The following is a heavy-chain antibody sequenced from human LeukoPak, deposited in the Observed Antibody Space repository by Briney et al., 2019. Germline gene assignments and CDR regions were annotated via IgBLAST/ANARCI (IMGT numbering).Heavy chain of an antibody. Sequence: ASVKVSCKASGYTFTSYYMHWVRQAPGQGLEWMGMISPSAGSTTYAQKFQGRVTMTRDMSTSTVYMELSSLRAEDTAVYYCAKGSGWEVSYYYYYMDVWGKGTTVTISS. J-gene: IGHJ6*03. V-gene: IGHV1-46*01. CDR3: AKGSGWEVSYYYYYMDV. CDR1: GYTFTSYY. CDR2: ISPSAGST. D-gene: IGHD1-26*01.